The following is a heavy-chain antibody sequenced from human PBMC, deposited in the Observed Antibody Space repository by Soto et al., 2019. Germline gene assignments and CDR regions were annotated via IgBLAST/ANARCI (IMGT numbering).Heavy chain of an antibody. J-gene: IGHJ6*02. V-gene: IGHV1-2*02. CDR2: INPNSGGT. CDR3: ASETFHSYLIEYSSSGGRPQYYYYGMDV. Sequence: ASVKVSCKASGYTFTGYYMHWVRQAPGQGLEWMGWINPNSGGTNYAQKFQGRVTMTRDTSISTAYMELSRLRSDDTAVYYCASETFHSYLIEYSSSGGRPQYYYYGMDVWGQGTTVTVSS. D-gene: IGHD6-6*01. CDR1: GYTFTGYY.